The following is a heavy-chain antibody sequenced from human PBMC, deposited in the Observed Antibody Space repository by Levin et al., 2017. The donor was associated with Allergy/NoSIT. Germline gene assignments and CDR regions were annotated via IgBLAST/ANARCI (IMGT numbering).Heavy chain of an antibody. D-gene: IGHD2/OR15-2a*01. V-gene: IGHV3-73*01. CDR3: TILNPGGY. CDR2: IRSKANSYAT. CDR1: GFTFSGSA. Sequence: GESLKISCAASGFTFSGSAMHWVRQASGKGLEWVGRIRSKANSYATAYAASVKGRFTISRDDSKNTAYLQMNSLKTEDTAVYYCTILNPGGYWGQGTLVTVSS. J-gene: IGHJ4*02.